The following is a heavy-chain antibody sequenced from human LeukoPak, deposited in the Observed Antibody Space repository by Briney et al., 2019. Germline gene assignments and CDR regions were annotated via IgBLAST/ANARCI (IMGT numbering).Heavy chain of an antibody. Sequence: GGSLRLSCAASGFTFSSYSMNWVRQAPGKGLEWVSSISSSSSYIYYADSVKGRFTISRDNAKNSLYLQMNSLRAEDTAVYYCASRIQLWSDPSGTFDIWGQGTMVTVSS. CDR1: GFTFSSYS. V-gene: IGHV3-21*01. CDR2: ISSSSSYI. CDR3: ASRIQLWSDPSGTFDI. J-gene: IGHJ3*02. D-gene: IGHD5-18*01.